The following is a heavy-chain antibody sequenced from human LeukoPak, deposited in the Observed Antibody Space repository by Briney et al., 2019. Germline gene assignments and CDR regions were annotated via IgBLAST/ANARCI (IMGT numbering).Heavy chain of an antibody. V-gene: IGHV3-15*04. CDR3: ARGARGYSYGRDAFDI. CDR2: IESKTDGGTT. D-gene: IGHD5-18*01. CDR1: GFSFSDAW. J-gene: IGHJ3*02. Sequence: GGSLRLSCAASGFSFSDAWMSWVRQIPGKGLEWVGRIESKTDGGTTDYAAPVKGRFTISRDDSTNTLYLQMNSLRAEDTAVYYCARGARGYSYGRDAFDIWGQGTMVTVSS.